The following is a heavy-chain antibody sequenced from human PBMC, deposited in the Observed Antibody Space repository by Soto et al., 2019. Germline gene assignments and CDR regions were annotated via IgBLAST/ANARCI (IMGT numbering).Heavy chain of an antibody. CDR1: GFTFSSYS. J-gene: IGHJ4*02. V-gene: IGHV3-21*01. Sequence: PGGSLRLSCAASGFTFSSYSMNWVRQAPGKGLEWVSSISSSSSYIYYADSVKGRFTISRDNAKNSLYLQMNSLRAEDTAVYYCARDRGYDPLENRYFDYWGQGTLVTVSS. CDR2: ISSSSSYI. D-gene: IGHD5-12*01. CDR3: ARDRGYDPLENRYFDY.